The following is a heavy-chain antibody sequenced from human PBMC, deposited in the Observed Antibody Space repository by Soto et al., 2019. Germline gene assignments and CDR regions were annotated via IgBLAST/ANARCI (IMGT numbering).Heavy chain of an antibody. J-gene: IGHJ5*02. CDR2: INQDERRK. CDR3: ARAAIVVVPAAIHWFDP. V-gene: IGHV3-7*01. CDR1: GFTFRSSW. Sequence: QPGGSLRLSCAASGFTFRSSWMSWVRQPPGKGLEWVANINQDERRKYYVDSVKGRFTISRDNAKNSLYLQMSSLRAEDTAVYYCARAAIVVVPAAIHWFDPWGQGTLVTVSS. D-gene: IGHD2-2*01.